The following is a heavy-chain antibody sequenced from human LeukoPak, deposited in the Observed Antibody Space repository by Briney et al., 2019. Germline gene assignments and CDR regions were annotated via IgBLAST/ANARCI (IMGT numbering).Heavy chain of an antibody. CDR2: IVVGSGNT. CDR1: GFTFTISA. D-gene: IGHD6-19*01. CDR3: AAIPGVAGNFDY. J-gene: IGHJ4*02. V-gene: IGHV1-58*02. Sequence: ASVNVSCKASGFTFTISAMQGGRQARGERGEWIGWIVVGSGNTNYTQKLQERGTITRDRATSRAYMELSSLRSEDTAVYYCAAIPGVAGNFDYWGQGTLVTVSS.